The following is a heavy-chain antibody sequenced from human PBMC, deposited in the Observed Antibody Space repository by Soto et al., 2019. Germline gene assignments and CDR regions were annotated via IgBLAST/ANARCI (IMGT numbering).Heavy chain of an antibody. CDR2: ISAYNGNT. CDR3: ARENYYDSSGYWFDP. V-gene: IGHV1-18*01. CDR1: GYTFTSYG. D-gene: IGHD3-22*01. J-gene: IGHJ5*02. Sequence: ASVKVSCKTSGYTFTSYGISWVRQAPGQGLEWMGWISAYNGNTNYAQKLQGRVTMTTDTSTSTAYMELRSLRSDDTAVYYCARENYYDSSGYWFDPWGPGPLVTVSS.